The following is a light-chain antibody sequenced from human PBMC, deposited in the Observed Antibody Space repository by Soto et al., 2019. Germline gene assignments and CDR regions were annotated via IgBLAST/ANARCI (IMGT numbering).Light chain of an antibody. V-gene: IGKV1-39*01. CDR1: QSMSSY. CDR3: QQSYSTLLT. Sequence: DIQMTQSPSSLSASVGDRVTITCRASQSMSSYLNWYQQKPGKAPKLLIYAASSLQSWVPSRFSGSGSGTDFTLTISSLQPEDFATYYCQQSYSTLLTFGPGTKVDIK. J-gene: IGKJ3*01. CDR2: AAS.